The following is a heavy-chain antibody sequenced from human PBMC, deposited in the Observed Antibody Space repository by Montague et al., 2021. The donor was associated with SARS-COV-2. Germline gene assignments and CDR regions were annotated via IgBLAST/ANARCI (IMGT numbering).Heavy chain of an antibody. V-gene: IGHV3-30*04. Sequence: YRSLSWAASGFTFSSYAMHWVRQAPGKGLEWVAVISYDGSNKYYADSVKGRFTIFRDNSKNTLYLQMNSLRAEDTAVYYCASLLLWFGEFRAFDYWGQGTLVTVSS. CDR3: ASLLLWFGEFRAFDY. J-gene: IGHJ4*02. CDR1: GFTFSSYA. D-gene: IGHD3-10*01. CDR2: ISYDGSNK.